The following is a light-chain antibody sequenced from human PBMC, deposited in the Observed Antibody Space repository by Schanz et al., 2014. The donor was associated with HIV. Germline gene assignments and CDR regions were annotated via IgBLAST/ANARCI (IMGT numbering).Light chain of an antibody. CDR2: DVS. V-gene: IGLV2-11*01. J-gene: IGLJ3*02. Sequence: QSALIQPPSVSGSPGQSVTISCTGTSSDVGSYDYVSWYQQHPGKAPKLMIYDVSKRPSGVSNRFSGSKSGNTASLTVSGLQAEDEAVYYCCSYAGSYTWVFGGGTKLTVL. CDR3: CSYAGSYTWV. CDR1: SSDVGSYDY.